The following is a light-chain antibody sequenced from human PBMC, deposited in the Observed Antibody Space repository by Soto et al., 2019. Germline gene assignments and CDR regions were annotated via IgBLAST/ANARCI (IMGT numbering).Light chain of an antibody. CDR2: RVF. V-gene: IGLV2-14*01. J-gene: IGLJ1*01. CDR3: SSYSSGSTLVV. Sequence: LTQPASVSGSPGQSITISCTGTSSDIGTYNYVSWYQQQPGKAPKLIIYRVFNRPSGVSSRFSGSKSGNTAPLTISGLQAEDEADYYCSSYSSGSTLVVFGTGTKVTVL. CDR1: SSDIGTYNY.